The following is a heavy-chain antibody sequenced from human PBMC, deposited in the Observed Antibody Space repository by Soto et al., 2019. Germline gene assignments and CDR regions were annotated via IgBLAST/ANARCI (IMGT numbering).Heavy chain of an antibody. CDR3: ARESHDILTGPPWVWYFDL. V-gene: IGHV4-34*01. CDR1: GGSFSGYY. D-gene: IGHD3-9*01. CDR2: INDRGSI. Sequence: QVQLQQWGAGPLRPLETLSLTCGVSGGSFSGYYWAWIRQSPGKVLEWIGEINDRGSINYNPSLRSRVSISVDTSKNHYSLNLGSVTAADTAVYYCARESHDILTGPPWVWYFDLWGRGTLVTVSS. J-gene: IGHJ2*01.